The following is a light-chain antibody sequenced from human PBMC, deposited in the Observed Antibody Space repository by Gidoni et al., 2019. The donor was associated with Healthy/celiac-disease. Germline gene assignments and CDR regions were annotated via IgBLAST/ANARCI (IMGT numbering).Light chain of an antibody. CDR2: GNS. V-gene: IGLV1-40*01. Sequence: QSVLTQPPSVSGAPGQRVTSSCTGSSSNIGAGYDVHWYQQLPGTAPKLLIYGNSNRPSGVPDRFSGSKSGTSASLAITGLQAEDEADYYCQSYDSSLSARNVVFGGGTKLTVL. CDR3: QSYDSSLSARNVV. CDR1: SSNIGAGYD. J-gene: IGLJ2*01.